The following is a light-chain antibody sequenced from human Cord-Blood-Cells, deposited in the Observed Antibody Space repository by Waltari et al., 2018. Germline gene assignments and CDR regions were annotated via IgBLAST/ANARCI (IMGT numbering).Light chain of an antibody. CDR3: SSYTSSSTWV. V-gene: IGLV2-14*01. CDR2: DVS. Sequence: QSALTQPASVSGSPGQSITISCTGTSSDDGGYNYVSWYQQHPGKAPKLMIYDVSKRPSGVSNRFSGSKSGNTASLTISVLQAEDEADYYCSSYTSSSTWVFGGGTKLTVL. J-gene: IGLJ3*02. CDR1: SSDDGGYNY.